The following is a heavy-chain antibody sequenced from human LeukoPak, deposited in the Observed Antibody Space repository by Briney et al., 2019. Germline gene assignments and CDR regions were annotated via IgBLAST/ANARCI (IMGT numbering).Heavy chain of an antibody. Sequence: PGGSLRLSCAASGFTFSGYWMSWVRQAPGKGLEWVAKIKQDGSQKTYVDSVKGRFGISRDNSTNTLYLQMNSLRAEDTAVYYCAKDPDYDILTGYYIDYFDYWGQGTLVTVSS. CDR2: IKQDGSQK. V-gene: IGHV3-7*03. CDR3: AKDPDYDILTGYYIDYFDY. CDR1: GFTFSGYW. J-gene: IGHJ4*02. D-gene: IGHD3-9*01.